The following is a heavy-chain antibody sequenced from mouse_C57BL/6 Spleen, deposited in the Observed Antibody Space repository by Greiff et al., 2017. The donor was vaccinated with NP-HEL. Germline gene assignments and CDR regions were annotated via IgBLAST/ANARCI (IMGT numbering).Heavy chain of an antibody. CDR3: ASPGDYFDY. Sequence: VKLMESGPELVKPGASVKISCKASGYAFSSSWMNWVKQRPGKGLEWIGRIYPGDGDTNYNGKFKGKATLTADKSSSTAYMPLSSLTSEDSAVYLCASPGDYFDYWGQGTTLTVSS. J-gene: IGHJ2*01. V-gene: IGHV1-82*01. CDR1: GYAFSSSW. CDR2: IYPGDGDT.